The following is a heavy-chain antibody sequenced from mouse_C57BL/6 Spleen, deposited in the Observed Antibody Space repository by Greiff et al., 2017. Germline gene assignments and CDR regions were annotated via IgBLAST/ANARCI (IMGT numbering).Heavy chain of an antibody. J-gene: IGHJ2*01. CDR2: IYPGDGDT. CDR1: GYAFSSSW. V-gene: IGHV1-82*01. D-gene: IGHD3-2*02. Sequence: LKPSGPELVKPGASVKISCKASGYAFSSSWMNWVKQRPGKGLEWIGRIYPGDGDTNYNGKFKGKATLTADKSSSTAYMQLSSLTSEDSAVYFCVLTAQATSYFDYWGQGTTLTVSS. CDR3: VLTAQATSYFDY.